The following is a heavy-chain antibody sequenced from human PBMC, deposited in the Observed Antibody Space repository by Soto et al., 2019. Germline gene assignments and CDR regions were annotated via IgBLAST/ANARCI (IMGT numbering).Heavy chain of an antibody. CDR2: IKPDESEK. CDR3: ARSDYSTSSYYYALDA. Sequence: EVQLVESGGGLVQPGGSLRLSCTASGFTFSDSWMTWVRQAPGKGLEWVARIKPDESEKKYADSVKGRFSISRDSYNDTLFLQMTNLGADDTAVYYCARSDYSTSSYYYALDAWGRGTAVTVSS. CDR1: GFTFSDSW. D-gene: IGHD2-2*01. J-gene: IGHJ6*02. V-gene: IGHV3-7*03.